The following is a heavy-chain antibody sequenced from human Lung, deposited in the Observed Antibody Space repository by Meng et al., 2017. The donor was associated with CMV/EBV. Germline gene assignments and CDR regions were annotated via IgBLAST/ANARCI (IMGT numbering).Heavy chain of an antibody. CDR2: IFYRGNT. J-gene: IGHJ5*02. CDR1: GGPISSSDCY. Sequence: SETLSLXCTVSGGPISSSDCYWGWIRQPPGKGLEWIGTIFYRGNTYYNPSLKSRVTISVDTSKNQFSLKLSSVTAADTAVYYCARHRDSSVHYFGWFDPWGHGTLVTVSS. D-gene: IGHD3-22*01. CDR3: ARHRDSSVHYFGWFDP. V-gene: IGHV4-39*01.